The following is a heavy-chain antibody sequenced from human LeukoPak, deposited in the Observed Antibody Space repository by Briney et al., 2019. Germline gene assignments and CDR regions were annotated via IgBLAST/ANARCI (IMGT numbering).Heavy chain of an antibody. V-gene: IGHV1-2*02. CDR3: ARDPSSVTLYFFDY. J-gene: IGHJ4*02. CDR1: GYTFMGNY. Sequence: GASVKVSFKASGYTFMGNYIHRLRQAPGQGLEWMGWIDANNGDTKSAQKFQGRVTMSRDTSISTAYMDLSSLSPDDAAVYYCARDPSSVTLYFFDYWGQGTLVTVSS. D-gene: IGHD4-11*01. CDR2: IDANNGDT.